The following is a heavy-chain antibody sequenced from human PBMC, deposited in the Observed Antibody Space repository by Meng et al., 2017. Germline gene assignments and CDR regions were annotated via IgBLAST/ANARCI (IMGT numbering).Heavy chain of an antibody. D-gene: IGHD3-16*01. CDR2: ISAYNGNT. Sequence: VQLWRAGVEWRKPGASGEVPGKSSGYSFTSYGISGLRQAPGEGPEWRGWISAYNGNTNYAKKLQGRVTMTTDTSTSTAYMGLRSLRSDDTAVYYCARDLKRDHHLGEGGYWGQGTLVTVSS. CDR3: ARDLKRDHHLGEGGY. CDR1: GYSFTSYG. J-gene: IGHJ4*02. V-gene: IGHV1-18*01.